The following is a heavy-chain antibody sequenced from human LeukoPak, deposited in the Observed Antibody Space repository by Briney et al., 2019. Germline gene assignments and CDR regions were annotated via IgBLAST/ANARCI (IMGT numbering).Heavy chain of an antibody. V-gene: IGHV4-34*01. Sequence: PSETLSLTCAVYGGSFSGYYWSWIRQPPGKGLEWIGEINHSGSTNYNPSLKSRVTISVDTSKNQFSLKLSSMTAADTAVYYCARGPPFYDSSGYYLSYFYFDYWGQGTLVTVSS. J-gene: IGHJ4*02. CDR1: GGSFSGYY. CDR2: INHSGST. D-gene: IGHD3-22*01. CDR3: ARGPPFYDSSGYYLSYFYFDY.